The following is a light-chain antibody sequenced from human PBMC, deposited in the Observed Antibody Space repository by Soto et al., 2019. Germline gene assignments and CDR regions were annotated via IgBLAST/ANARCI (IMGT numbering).Light chain of an antibody. CDR1: QSISSW. CDR3: QQYNTYPWT. V-gene: IGKV1-5*01. Sequence: DIQMTQSPFTLSASVGDRVTITCRASQSISSWLAWYQQKPGRAPKLLIYDASTLESGVPSRFSGSGSGTEFTLTISRLQPDDFATYYCQQYNTYPWTFGQGTKVDI. CDR2: DAS. J-gene: IGKJ1*01.